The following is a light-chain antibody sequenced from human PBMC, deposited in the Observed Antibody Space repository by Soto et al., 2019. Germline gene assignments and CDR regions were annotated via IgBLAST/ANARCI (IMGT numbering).Light chain of an antibody. CDR3: QQFGGSSYS. J-gene: IGKJ2*03. CDR2: GAS. Sequence: ESMLTQSPGTLSLSPGERATLSCTASQSVSSNYLAWYQQKPGQAPRLLIYGASTRATGIPDRFSGSGSGTDFTLTISRLEPEDFAVYYCQQFGGSSYSFGQGTKLEIK. CDR1: QSVSSNY. V-gene: IGKV3-20*01.